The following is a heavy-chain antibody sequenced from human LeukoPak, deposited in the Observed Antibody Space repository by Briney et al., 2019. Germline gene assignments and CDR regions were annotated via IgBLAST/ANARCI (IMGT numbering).Heavy chain of an antibody. CDR2: IHPSGDIT. Sequence: MVIIHPSGDITNYAQNFQGRVTMTTDTSTSTAYMELRSLRSDDTAVYYCARGITTVTTSDYWGQGTLVTVSS. CDR3: ARGITTVTTSDY. V-gene: IGHV1-46*01. D-gene: IGHD4-17*01. J-gene: IGHJ4*02.